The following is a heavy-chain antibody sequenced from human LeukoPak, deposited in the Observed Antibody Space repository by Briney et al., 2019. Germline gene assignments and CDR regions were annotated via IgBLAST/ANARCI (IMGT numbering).Heavy chain of an antibody. CDR3: AREDCSSTSCYAGGWFDP. V-gene: IGHV3-7*01. Sequence: GGSLRLSCAASGLTFSSYAMNWARQAPGKGLEWVANIKQDGSEKYYVDSVKGRFTISRDNAKNSLYLQMNSLRAEDTAVYYCAREDCSSTSCYAGGWFDPWGQGTLVTVSS. D-gene: IGHD2-2*01. CDR1: GLTFSSYA. J-gene: IGHJ5*02. CDR2: IKQDGSEK.